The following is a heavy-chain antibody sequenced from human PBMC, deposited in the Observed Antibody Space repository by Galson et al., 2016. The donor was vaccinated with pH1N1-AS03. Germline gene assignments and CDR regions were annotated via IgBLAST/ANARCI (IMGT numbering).Heavy chain of an antibody. CDR1: AFTFSNAW. V-gene: IGHV3-15*01. J-gene: IGHJ3*01. Sequence: CAGSAFTFSNAWMTWVRQAPGKGLEWIGRIKSETDGGTTDYAAPVKGRFTISRDDSINTLYLQMNSLQTDDTGAYFCTTDGQGGYITWGQGTLVTVSS. CDR2: IKSETDGGTT. D-gene: IGHD5-12*01. CDR3: TTDGQGGYIT.